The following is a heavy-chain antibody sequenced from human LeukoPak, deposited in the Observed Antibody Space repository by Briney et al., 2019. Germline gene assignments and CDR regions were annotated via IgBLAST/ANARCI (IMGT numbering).Heavy chain of an antibody. CDR1: GFTFSSYW. CDR3: ARDKMDHVLRFLEWLFNGMDV. Sequence: GGSLRLSCAASGFTFSSYWMHWVRQAPGKGLVWVSRINSDGSSTSYADSVKGRFTISRDNAKNTLYLQMNSLRAEDTAVYYCARDKMDHVLRFLEWLFNGMDVWGQGTTVTVSS. D-gene: IGHD3-3*01. J-gene: IGHJ6*02. CDR2: INSDGSST. V-gene: IGHV3-74*01.